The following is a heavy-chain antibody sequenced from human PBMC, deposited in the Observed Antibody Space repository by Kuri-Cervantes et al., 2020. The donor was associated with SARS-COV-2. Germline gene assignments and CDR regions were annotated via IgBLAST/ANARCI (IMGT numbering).Heavy chain of an antibody. D-gene: IGHD1-26*01. CDR2: ISTYNGNT. CDR3: ARDFRVGATTLDY. V-gene: IGHV1-18*01. J-gene: IGHJ4*02. CDR1: GYTFTNYG. Sequence: ASVKVSCKASGYTFTNYGLNWVRQAPGQGLEWMGWISTYNGNTNYAQKLQGRVTMTTDTSTSTAYMELRSLRSDDTAVYYCARDFRVGATTLDYWGQGTLVTVSS.